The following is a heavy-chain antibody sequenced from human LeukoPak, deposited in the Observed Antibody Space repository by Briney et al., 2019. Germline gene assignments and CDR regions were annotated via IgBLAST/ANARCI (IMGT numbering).Heavy chain of an antibody. D-gene: IGHD3-9*01. V-gene: IGHV3-74*01. Sequence: PGGSLRLSCAASGFTFSSNWMHWVRQAPGKGLVWVSRINNDGSGAIYADSVKGRFTISRDNAKNTLYLQMNTLRVEDTAVYYCTRDLMDYDVSTGLHHYYMDVWGQGTTVTVSS. CDR1: GFTFSSNW. CDR3: TRDLMDYDVSTGLHHYYMDV. CDR2: INNDGSGA. J-gene: IGHJ6*02.